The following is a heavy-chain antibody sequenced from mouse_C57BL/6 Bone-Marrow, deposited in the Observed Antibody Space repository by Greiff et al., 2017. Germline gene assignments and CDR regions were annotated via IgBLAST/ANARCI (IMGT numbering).Heavy chain of an antibody. J-gene: IGHJ2*01. D-gene: IGHD4-1*01. CDR1: GYTFTDYE. CDR3: TRYRATGT. V-gene: IGHV1-15*01. Sequence: QVQLKESGAELVRPGASVTLSCKASGYTFTDYEMHWVKQTPVHGLEWIGAIDPETGGTAYNQKFKGKAILTADKSSSTAYMELRSLTSEDSAVYYCTRYRATGTWGQGTTLTVSS. CDR2: IDPETGGT.